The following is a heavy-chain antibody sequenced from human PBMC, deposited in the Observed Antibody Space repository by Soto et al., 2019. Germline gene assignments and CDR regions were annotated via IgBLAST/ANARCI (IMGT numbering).Heavy chain of an antibody. D-gene: IGHD2-15*01. Sequence: QVQLVQSGAEVKRPGSSVKVSCKASGGTFRSYGINWVRQAPGQGLEWMGGIFPIFGTLNSAQKVQGRVTITADESTSTAYMELSSLRPEDTAVYYCAREGGGLGYCSGGTCNWYFDLWGRGTLVTVSS. J-gene: IGHJ2*01. CDR2: IFPIFGTL. V-gene: IGHV1-69*01. CDR3: AREGGGLGYCSGGTCNWYFDL. CDR1: GGTFRSYG.